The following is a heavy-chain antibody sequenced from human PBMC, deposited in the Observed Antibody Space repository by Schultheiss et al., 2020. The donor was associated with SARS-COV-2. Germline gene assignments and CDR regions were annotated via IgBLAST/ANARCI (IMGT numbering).Heavy chain of an antibody. D-gene: IGHD3-3*01. CDR2: IKQDGSEK. CDR1: GFTFSSDW. J-gene: IGHJ3*02. V-gene: IGHV3-7*03. Sequence: GGSLRLSCAASGFTFSSDWMSWVRQAPGKGLEWVANIKQDGSEKYYVDSVKGRFTISRDNAKNSLYLQMNSLRAEDTALYYCAKSYYDFWSGYLGRAFDIWGQGTMVTVSS. CDR3: AKSYYDFWSGYLGRAFDI.